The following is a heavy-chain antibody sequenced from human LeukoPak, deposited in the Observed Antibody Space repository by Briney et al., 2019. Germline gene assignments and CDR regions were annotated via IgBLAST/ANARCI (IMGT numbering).Heavy chain of an antibody. J-gene: IGHJ4*02. CDR3: ARDQMITFGGVIVAFDY. CDR1: GFTFDDYG. V-gene: IGHV3-20*04. D-gene: IGHD3-16*02. CDR2: INWNGGST. Sequence: GGSLRLSCAASGFTFDDYGMSWVRQAPGKGLEWVSGINWNGGSTGYADSVKGRFTISRDNAKNSLYLQMNSLRAEYTALYYCARDQMITFGGVIVAFDYWGQGTLVTVSS.